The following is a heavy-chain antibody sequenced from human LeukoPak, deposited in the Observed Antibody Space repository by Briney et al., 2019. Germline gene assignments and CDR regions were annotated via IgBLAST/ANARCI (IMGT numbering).Heavy chain of an antibody. Sequence: PGGSLRLSCAASRFTFSRYDMHWVPQSTGKALEGVSGIGTAGDTFYLGSVKGRFTISRENGKNSLYLQMNSLRVGDTAVYYCARSVPGGSGWMGSIEYWGQGTLVTVPS. CDR1: RFTFSRYD. D-gene: IGHD6-19*01. CDR3: ARSVPGGSGWMGSIEY. CDR2: IGTAGDT. V-gene: IGHV3-13*01. J-gene: IGHJ4*02.